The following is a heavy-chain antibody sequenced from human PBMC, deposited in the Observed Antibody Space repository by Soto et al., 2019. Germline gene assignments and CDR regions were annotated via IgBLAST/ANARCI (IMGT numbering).Heavy chain of an antibody. CDR3: EREMEYSSSSLNAFDI. J-gene: IGHJ3*02. D-gene: IGHD6-6*01. CDR2: IYYSGST. V-gene: IGHV4-31*03. Sequence: QVQLQESGPGLVKPSQTLSLTCTVSGGSISSGGYYWSWIRQHPGKGLDWIGYIYYSGSTYYNPYLKSRVSISVDTSKNQFSLKLSSVTAADTAVYYCEREMEYSSSSLNAFDIWGQGTMVTVSS. CDR1: GGSISSGGYY.